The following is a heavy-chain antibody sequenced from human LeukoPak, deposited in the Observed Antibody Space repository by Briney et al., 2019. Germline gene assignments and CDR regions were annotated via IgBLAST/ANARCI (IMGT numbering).Heavy chain of an antibody. Sequence: KPSETLSLTCTVSGGSISSYYWSWIRQPAGKGLEWIGRIYTSGSTNYNPSLKSRVTMSVDTSKNHFSLKLSSVTAADTAVYYCATESSGRGPNPIYDTSGLDYWGQGTLVTVSS. CDR3: ATESSGRGPNPIYDTSGLDY. CDR2: IYTSGST. CDR1: GGSISSYY. V-gene: IGHV4-4*07. J-gene: IGHJ4*02. D-gene: IGHD3-22*01.